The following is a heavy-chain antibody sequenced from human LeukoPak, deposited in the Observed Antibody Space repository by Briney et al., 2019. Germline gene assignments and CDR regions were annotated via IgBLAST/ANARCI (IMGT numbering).Heavy chain of an antibody. CDR1: GFTFSTYA. CDR2: ISGTGGNT. Sequence: GGSLRLSCAASGFTFSTYAVIWVRQAPGKGLEWVSAISGTGGNTYYADSVKGRFSISRDNSKNTVYLQMSGLRAEDTAVYYCARDGGYWGQGTLVTVSP. V-gene: IGHV3-23*01. J-gene: IGHJ4*02. D-gene: IGHD3-3*01. CDR3: ARDGGY.